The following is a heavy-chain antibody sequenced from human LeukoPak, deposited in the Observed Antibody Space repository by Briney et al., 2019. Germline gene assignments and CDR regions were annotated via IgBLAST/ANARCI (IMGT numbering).Heavy chain of an antibody. CDR3: ARKARHHYVWGSYRPSPDY. V-gene: IGHV4-34*01. J-gene: IGHJ4*02. D-gene: IGHD3-16*02. CDR1: GGSFSGYY. CDR2: INHSGST. Sequence: SETLSLTCAVYGGSFSGYYWSWIRQPPRKGLEWIGEINHSGSTNYNQSLKSRVTLPVDTYQNEFFLKLSAVTAADRAVYYGARKARHHYVWGSYRPSPDYWGQGTLVTVSS.